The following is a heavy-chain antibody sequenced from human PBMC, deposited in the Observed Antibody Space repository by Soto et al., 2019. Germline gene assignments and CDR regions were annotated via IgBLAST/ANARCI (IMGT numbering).Heavy chain of an antibody. CDR1: GGSISDTSYY. J-gene: IGHJ4*02. D-gene: IGHD5-12*01. Sequence: SETLSLTCTVSGGSISDTSYYWGWIRQPPGKGLEWIANIYYSGNTFYNPSLKSRVTISVDTSKNQFSLRLTSVTAADTAVYYCARLGGQMATDYWGQGSQVTVSS. CDR3: ARLGGQMATDY. V-gene: IGHV4-39*01. CDR2: IYYSGNT.